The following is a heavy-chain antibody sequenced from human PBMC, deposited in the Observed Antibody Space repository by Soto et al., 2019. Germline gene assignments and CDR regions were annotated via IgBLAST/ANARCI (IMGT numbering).Heavy chain of an antibody. V-gene: IGHV4-31*03. Sequence: SETLSLTSTVSGGSISSGGYYWSWIRQHPGKGLEWIGYIYYSGSTYYNPSLKSRVTISVDTSKNQFSLKLSSVTAADTAVYYCARSAGFLEWLLRNYYYYYMDVWGKGTTVTVSS. CDR1: GGSISSGGYY. D-gene: IGHD3-3*01. CDR3: ARSAGFLEWLLRNYYYYYMDV. J-gene: IGHJ6*03. CDR2: IYYSGST.